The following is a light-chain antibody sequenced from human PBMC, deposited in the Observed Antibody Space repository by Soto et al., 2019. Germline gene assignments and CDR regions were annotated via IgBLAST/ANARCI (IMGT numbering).Light chain of an antibody. CDR2: DVS. CDR3: SSYTTSTTGV. CDR1: SSDVGAYNY. V-gene: IGLV2-14*01. Sequence: QSALTQPASVYGSPGQSITISCTGTSSDVGAYNYVSWFQQHPGKAPRLIIYDVSNRPSGVSNRFSGSKSGNTASLTISGLQAEDEADYYCSSYTTSTTGVFGGGTKLTVL. J-gene: IGLJ3*02.